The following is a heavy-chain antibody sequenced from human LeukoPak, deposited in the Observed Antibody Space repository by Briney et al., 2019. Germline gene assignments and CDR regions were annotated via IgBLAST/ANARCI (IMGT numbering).Heavy chain of an antibody. CDR2: ISSSGSTI. V-gene: IGHV3-48*03. CDR3: ARDRGSWLDSFDY. CDR1: GFTFSSYE. Sequence: PGGSLRLSCAASGFTFSSYEMNWVRQAPGKGLEWVSYISSSGSTIYYADSVKGRFTISRDNAKNSLYQQMNSLRAEDTAVYYCARDRGSWLDSFDYWGQGTLVTVSS. J-gene: IGHJ4*02. D-gene: IGHD6-19*01.